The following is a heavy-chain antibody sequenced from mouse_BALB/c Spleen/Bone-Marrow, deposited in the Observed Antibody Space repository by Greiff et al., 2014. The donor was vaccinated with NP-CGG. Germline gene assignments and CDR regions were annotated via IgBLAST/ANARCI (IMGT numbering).Heavy chain of an antibody. Sequence: VQLVESGPGLVAPSQSLSITCTVSGFSLTTYGVHWVRRPPGKGLEWLGVLWADGSTNYNSALMSRLSISKDNSKSQVFLKMNSLQTDDTAMYYCARITTATGAMDYWGQGTSVTVSS. CDR2: LWADGST. J-gene: IGHJ4*01. D-gene: IGHD1-2*01. CDR3: ARITTATGAMDY. CDR1: GFSLTTYG. V-gene: IGHV2-9*02.